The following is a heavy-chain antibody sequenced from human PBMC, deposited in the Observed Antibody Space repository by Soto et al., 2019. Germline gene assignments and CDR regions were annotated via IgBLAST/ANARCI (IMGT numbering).Heavy chain of an antibody. V-gene: IGHV3-30-3*01. CDR1: GFTFSSYA. CDR3: ARDPFIAVASDY. Sequence: GGSLRLSCAASGFTFSSYAMHWVRQAPGKGLEWVAVISYDGSNKYYADSVKGRFTISRDNSKNTLYLQMNSLRAEDTAVYYCARDPFIAVASDYWGQGTLVTVSS. CDR2: ISYDGSNK. D-gene: IGHD6-19*01. J-gene: IGHJ4*02.